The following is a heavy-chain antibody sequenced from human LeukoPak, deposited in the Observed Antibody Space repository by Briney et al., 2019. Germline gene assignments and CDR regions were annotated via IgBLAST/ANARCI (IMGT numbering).Heavy chain of an antibody. CDR3: VREDTPATANY. V-gene: IGHV3-23*01. CDR2: ISGGGDIT. Sequence: HSETLSLTCTVSGTFVNSDYWSWVRQTPGKGLEWVSAISGGGDITYYADSVTGRFTISRDNSKDTLFLQMHSLRPGDTAVYYCVREDTPATANYWGQGTLVTISS. CDR1: GTFVNSDY. J-gene: IGHJ4*02. D-gene: IGHD2-21*02.